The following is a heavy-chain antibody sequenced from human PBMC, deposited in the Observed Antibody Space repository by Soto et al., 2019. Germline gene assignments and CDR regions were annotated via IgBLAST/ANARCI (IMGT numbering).Heavy chain of an antibody. CDR1: GGSISSSSYY. Sequence: SETLSLTCTVSGGSISSSSYYWGWIRQPPGKGLEWIGMIYYRGKTHYNPSLKSRVTMSIDTSKNQFSLKVTSVTAADTAVYYCARPARQDAVAGDYWGQGTLVTVSS. CDR2: IYYRGKT. D-gene: IGHD6-19*01. V-gene: IGHV4-39*01. J-gene: IGHJ4*02. CDR3: ARPARQDAVAGDY.